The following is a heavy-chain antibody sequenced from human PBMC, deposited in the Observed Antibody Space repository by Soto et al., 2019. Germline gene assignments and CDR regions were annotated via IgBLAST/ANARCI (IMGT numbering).Heavy chain of an antibody. D-gene: IGHD2-2*01. CDR3: ARDLHPYPLRYFDY. CDR2: IKQDGSEK. V-gene: IGHV3-7*03. Sequence: GGSLRLSCAASGFTFSSYWMSWVRQAPGKGLEWVANIKQDGSEKYYVDSVKGRFTISRDNAKNSLYLQMNSLRAEDTAVYYCARDLHPYPLRYFDYWGQGTLVTVSS. J-gene: IGHJ4*02. CDR1: GFTFSSYW.